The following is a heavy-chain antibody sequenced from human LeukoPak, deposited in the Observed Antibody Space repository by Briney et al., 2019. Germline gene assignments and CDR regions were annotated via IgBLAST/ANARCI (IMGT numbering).Heavy chain of an antibody. CDR3: AKGGHLWFDQPYYYYYGMDV. CDR2: VLYDGNTK. Sequence: PGGSLRLSCAASGFTFSSYSMNWVRQAPDKGLEWVAVVLYDGNTKYYADSLKGRFTISRDNSKNTLYLQMNSLRAEDTAVYYCAKGGHLWFDQPYYYYYGMDVWGQGTTVTVSS. D-gene: IGHD3-10*01. J-gene: IGHJ6*02. V-gene: IGHV3-30*18. CDR1: GFTFSSYS.